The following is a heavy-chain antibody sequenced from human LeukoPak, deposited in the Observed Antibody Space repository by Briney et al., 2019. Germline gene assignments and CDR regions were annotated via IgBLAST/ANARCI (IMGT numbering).Heavy chain of an antibody. CDR1: GYSFTNYW. Sequence: GESLKISCKGSGYSFTNYWIGWVRQMPGKGLEWMGIIYPGDSDTRYSPSFQGQVTISADKSINTAYLQWSSLKASDTAMYYCARHDNGSYPSSYFYYYAMDVWGQGTLVTVSS. CDR3: ARHDNGSYPSSYFYYYAMDV. CDR2: IYPGDSDT. V-gene: IGHV5-51*01. D-gene: IGHD1-26*01. J-gene: IGHJ6*02.